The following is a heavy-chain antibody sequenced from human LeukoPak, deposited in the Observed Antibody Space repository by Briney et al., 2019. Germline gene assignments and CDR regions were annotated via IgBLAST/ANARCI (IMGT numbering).Heavy chain of an antibody. Sequence: ASVKVSCKASGYMFISYNMQWVRQAPGQGHGWNGMVSVSGDHTKYSQKFRDRVTMTSDTSTSTVYMELSSLTSDDTAVYYCARDQNYATDYWGQGTLVTV. D-gene: IGHD2-2*01. V-gene: IGHV1-46*03. CDR3: ARDQNYATDY. CDR1: GYMFISYN. J-gene: IGHJ4*02. CDR2: VSVSGDHT.